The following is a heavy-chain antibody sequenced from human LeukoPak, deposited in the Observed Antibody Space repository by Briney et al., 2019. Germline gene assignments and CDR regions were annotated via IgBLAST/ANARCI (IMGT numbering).Heavy chain of an antibody. V-gene: IGHV3-33*01. D-gene: IGHD2-2*02. CDR1: GFTFSSYG. CDR2: IWYDGSNK. Sequence: PGGSLRLSCAASGFTFSSYGMHWVRQAPGRGLEWVAVIWYDGSNKYYADSVKGRFTISRDNSKNTLYLQMNSLGAEDTAVYYCARDGDCSSTSCYTSGGFYYYYGMDVWGQGTTVTVSS. CDR3: ARDGDCSSTSCYTSGGFYYYYGMDV. J-gene: IGHJ6*02.